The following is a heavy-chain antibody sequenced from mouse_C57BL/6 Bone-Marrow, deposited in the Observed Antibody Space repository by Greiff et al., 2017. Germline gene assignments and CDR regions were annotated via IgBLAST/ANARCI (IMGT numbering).Heavy chain of an antibody. CDR3: ARHGDYAWFAY. Sequence: EVKVEESGGGLVQPGESLKLSCESNEYEFPSPDMSLVRNTPQTRLEFVAAINSDGGSTYYPDTMGRRFIISRDKTKKTRYLQMSSLRSEDTALYYCARHGDYAWFAYWGKGTLVTVSA. CDR2: INSDGGST. CDR1: EYEFPSPD. J-gene: IGHJ3*01. D-gene: IGHD2-4*01. V-gene: IGHV5-2*03.